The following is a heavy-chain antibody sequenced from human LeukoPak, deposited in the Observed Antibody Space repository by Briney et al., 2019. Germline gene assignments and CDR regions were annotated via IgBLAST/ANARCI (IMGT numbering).Heavy chain of an antibody. Sequence: GASVKVSCKASGYTFTTYGISWVRQAPGQGLEWMGWISTYNGDTKYAQKLQGRVTMTADTSTSTAYMELRSLRSDDTAVYYCARATGYSSSGAYGYWGQGTLVTVSS. V-gene: IGHV1-18*01. CDR1: GYTFTTYG. D-gene: IGHD6-13*01. CDR3: ARATGYSSSGAYGY. CDR2: ISTYNGDT. J-gene: IGHJ4*02.